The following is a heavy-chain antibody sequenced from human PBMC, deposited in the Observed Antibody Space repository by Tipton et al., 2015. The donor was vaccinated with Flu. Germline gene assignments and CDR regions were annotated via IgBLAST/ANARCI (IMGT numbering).Heavy chain of an antibody. J-gene: IGHJ2*01. Sequence: TLSLTCAVYGGSFSGYYWSWIRQPPGRGLGWIGEINHSGSTNYSPSLKSRVTISVDTSKNQFSLKLSSVTAADTAVYYCARGYCSGGSCSYWYFDLWGRGTLVTVSS. V-gene: IGHV4-34*01. CDR3: ARGYCSGGSCSYWYFDL. CDR2: INHSGST. D-gene: IGHD2-15*01. CDR1: GGSFSGYY.